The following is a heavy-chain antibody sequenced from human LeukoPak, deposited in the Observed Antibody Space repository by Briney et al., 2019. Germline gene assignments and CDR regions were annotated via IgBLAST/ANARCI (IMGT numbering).Heavy chain of an antibody. V-gene: IGHV3-30*04. J-gene: IGHJ4*02. Sequence: GGSLRLSCAASGFTFSSYAMHWVRQAPGKGLEWVAVISYDGSNKYYADSVKGRFTISRNNSKNTLYLQMNSLRAEDTAVYYCARGAEWELPPRGWYFDYWGQGTLVTVSS. CDR3: ARGAEWELPPRGWYFDY. CDR2: ISYDGSNK. D-gene: IGHD1-26*01. CDR1: GFTFSSYA.